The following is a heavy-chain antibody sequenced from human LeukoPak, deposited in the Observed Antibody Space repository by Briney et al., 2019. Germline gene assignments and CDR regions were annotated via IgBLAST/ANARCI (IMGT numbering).Heavy chain of an antibody. J-gene: IGHJ5*02. CDR2: ISSGSSHI. CDR1: GFIFSTYS. V-gene: IGHV3-21*01. D-gene: IGHD1-1*01. Sequence: GGSLRLSCAASGFIFSTYSMSWVRQVPGKGLEQVSTISSGSSHIFYADSLKGRFTISRDNAKNSLYLQMHSLRAEDTAVYYCARLTAATTTWFDPWGQGTLVTVSS. CDR3: ARLTAATTTWFDP.